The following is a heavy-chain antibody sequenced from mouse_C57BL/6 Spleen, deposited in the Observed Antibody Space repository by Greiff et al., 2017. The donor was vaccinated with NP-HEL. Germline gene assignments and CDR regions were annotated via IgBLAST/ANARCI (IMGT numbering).Heavy chain of an antibody. CDR3: ARGDYGLYYAMDY. Sequence: QVQLQQSGAELVMPGASVKLSCKASGYTFTSYWMHWVKQRPGQGLEWIGEIDPSDSYTNYNQKFKGKSTLTVDKSSSTAYMQLSSLTSEDSAVYYCARGDYGLYYAMDYWGQGTSVTVSS. V-gene: IGHV1-69*01. D-gene: IGHD1-1*02. J-gene: IGHJ4*01. CDR2: IDPSDSYT. CDR1: GYTFTSYW.